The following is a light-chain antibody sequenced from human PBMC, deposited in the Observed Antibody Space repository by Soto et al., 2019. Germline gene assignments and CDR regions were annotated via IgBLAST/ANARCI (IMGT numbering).Light chain of an antibody. J-gene: IGKJ2*01. V-gene: IGKV3-20*01. CDR2: GAS. CDR3: HQYGSSPYT. Sequence: EIVLTQSPGTLSLSPGESATLSCRASQSVSSSSLAWFQQKPGQAPRLLIYGASIRFTDIPDRFSGSGSGTDFALTINRLEPEDFVIYFCHQYGSSPYTFGQGTKLEIK. CDR1: QSVSSSS.